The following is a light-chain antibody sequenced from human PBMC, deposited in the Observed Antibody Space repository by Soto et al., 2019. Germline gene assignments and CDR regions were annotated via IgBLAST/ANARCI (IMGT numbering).Light chain of an antibody. Sequence: DIQLTHSPSSLSASVGDRVTITCRTSQSVRTYLNWYQQKPGKAPNLLIYSVSNLQSGVPSRFSGSGSGTDFTLTISSLQPEDFATYYCQQSFSTPWTFGQGTKVEL. CDR3: QQSFSTPWT. J-gene: IGKJ1*01. CDR1: QSVRTY. CDR2: SVS. V-gene: IGKV1-39*01.